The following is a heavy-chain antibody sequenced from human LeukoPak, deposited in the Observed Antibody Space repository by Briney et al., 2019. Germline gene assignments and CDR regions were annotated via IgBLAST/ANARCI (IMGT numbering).Heavy chain of an antibody. D-gene: IGHD3-16*01. V-gene: IGHV3-23*01. CDR1: GFTFISYA. Sequence: GGSLRLSCAAPGFTFISYAMSWVRQAPGKGLELISAIRGSGDSTYYADSVKGRFTISRDSSQNTVYLQMNSLRAEDTAVYYCARDSYYDGPSVRWFDPWGQGTLVTVSS. J-gene: IGHJ5*02. CDR3: ARDSYYDGPSVRWFDP. CDR2: IRGSGDST.